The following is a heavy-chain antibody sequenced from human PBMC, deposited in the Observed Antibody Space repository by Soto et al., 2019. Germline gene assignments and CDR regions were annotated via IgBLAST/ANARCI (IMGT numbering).Heavy chain of an antibody. J-gene: IGHJ4*02. CDR3: VEDRYVDY. CDR2: ISSNGGST. V-gene: IGHV3-64D*06. CDR1: GFTISSYA. Sequence: GGSLRLSCSVFGFTISSYAMHWVRQAPGKGLQYVSSISSNGGSTYYADSVKGRFTISRDNSKNTLYLQMSSLRVEDTAVYYCVEDRYVDYWGQGTLVTVSS.